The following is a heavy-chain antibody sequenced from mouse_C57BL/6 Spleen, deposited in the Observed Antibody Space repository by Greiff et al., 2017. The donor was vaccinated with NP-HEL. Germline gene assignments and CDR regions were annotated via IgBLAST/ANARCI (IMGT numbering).Heavy chain of an antibody. CDR2: IYPGDGDT. CDR3: ARGGPITTVVATERYFDV. J-gene: IGHJ1*03. D-gene: IGHD1-1*01. V-gene: IGHV1-80*01. Sequence: QVQLQQSGAELVKPGASVKISCKASGYAFSSYWMNWVKQRPGKGLEWIGQIYPGDGDTNYNGKFKGKATLTADKSSSTAYMQLSSLTSEDSAVYFCARGGPITTVVATERYFDVWGTGTTVTVSS. CDR1: GYAFSSYW.